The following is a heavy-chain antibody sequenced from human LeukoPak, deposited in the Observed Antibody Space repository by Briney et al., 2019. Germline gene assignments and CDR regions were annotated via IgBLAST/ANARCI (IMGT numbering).Heavy chain of an antibody. Sequence: PSETLSLTCTVSGGSISSSSYYWGWIRQPPGKGLEWIGSIYYSGSTYYNPSLKSRVTISVDTSKNQFSLKLSSVTAADTAVYYCAREVRESFDYWGQGTLVTVSS. CDR2: IYYSGST. CDR3: AREVRESFDY. D-gene: IGHD3-10*01. J-gene: IGHJ4*02. V-gene: IGHV4-39*07. CDR1: GGSISSSSYY.